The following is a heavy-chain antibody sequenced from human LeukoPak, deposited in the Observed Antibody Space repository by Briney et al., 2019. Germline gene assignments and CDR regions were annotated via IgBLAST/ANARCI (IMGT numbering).Heavy chain of an antibody. CDR3: ARDRAYSSLGMDV. CDR1: GFTFSSYG. Sequence: RGSLRLSCAASGFTFSSYGMHWVRQAPGKGLEWVAVIWYDGSNKYYADSVKGRFTISRDNSKNTLYLQMNSLRAEDTAVYYCARDRAYSSLGMDVWGKGTTVTVSS. D-gene: IGHD6-13*01. J-gene: IGHJ6*04. V-gene: IGHV3-33*01. CDR2: IWYDGSNK.